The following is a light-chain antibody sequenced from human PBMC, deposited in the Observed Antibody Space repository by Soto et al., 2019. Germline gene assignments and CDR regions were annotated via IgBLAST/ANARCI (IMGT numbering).Light chain of an antibody. J-gene: IGKJ1*01. CDR2: GAS. Sequence: EIVMTQSPATLSVSPGERATLSCRASQSVSSNLAWYQHKPDQAPRLLIYGASTRATGIPARFSGSGSGTDFTLTISSLQSEDFAVYYCQQYNNWPRTFGQGTKVDIK. CDR3: QQYNNWPRT. CDR1: QSVSSN. V-gene: IGKV3-15*01.